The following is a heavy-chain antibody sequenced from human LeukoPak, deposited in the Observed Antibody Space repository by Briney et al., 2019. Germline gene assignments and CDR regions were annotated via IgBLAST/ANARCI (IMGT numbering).Heavy chain of an antibody. Sequence: GGSLRLSCAASGFPFSSYTMSWVRQAPGKGLKWVSTITTGGPNTYYADSVKGRLTVSRDDSKNTLYLQMNSLRAEDTAVYYCAKDGGLWVSAHWGDSWGRGTLVTVSS. D-gene: IGHD7-27*01. CDR3: AKDGGLWVSAHWGDS. V-gene: IGHV3-23*01. CDR1: GFPFSSYT. CDR2: ITTGGPNT. J-gene: IGHJ4*02.